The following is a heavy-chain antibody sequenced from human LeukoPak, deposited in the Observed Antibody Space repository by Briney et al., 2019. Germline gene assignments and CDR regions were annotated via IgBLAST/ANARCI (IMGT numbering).Heavy chain of an antibody. CDR2: ISYDGSNK. CDR3: TTDIGSSWYAFHFDY. J-gene: IGHJ4*02. D-gene: IGHD6-13*01. V-gene: IGHV3-30-3*01. CDR1: GFTFSSYA. Sequence: GGSLRLSCAASGFTFSSYAMHWVRQAPGKGLEWVAVISYDGSNKYYADSVKGRFTISRDNSKNTLYLQMNSLKTEDTAVYYCTTDIGSSWYAFHFDYWGQGTLVTVSS.